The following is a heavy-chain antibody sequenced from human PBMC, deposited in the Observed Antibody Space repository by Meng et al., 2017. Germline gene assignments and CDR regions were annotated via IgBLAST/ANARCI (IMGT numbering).Heavy chain of an antibody. J-gene: IGHJ6*02. Sequence: GGSLRLSCAASGFTFSSYWMSWVRQAPGKGLEWVANIKQDGSEKYYVDSVKGRFTISRDNAKNSLYLQMNSLRAEDTAVYYCARSEGATVTPGDYYYYGMDVWVQGTKVTVSS. V-gene: IGHV3-7*01. CDR3: ARSEGATVTPGDYYYYGMDV. D-gene: IGHD4-17*01. CDR1: GFTFSSYW. CDR2: IKQDGSEK.